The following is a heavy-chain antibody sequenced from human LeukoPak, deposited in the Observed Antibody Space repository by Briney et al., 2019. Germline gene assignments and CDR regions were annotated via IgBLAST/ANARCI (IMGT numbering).Heavy chain of an antibody. V-gene: IGHV3-33*06. D-gene: IGHD4-23*01. J-gene: IGHJ4*02. Sequence: PGGSLRLSCAASGLTFSSYGMHWVRQAPGKGLEWVAVIWYDGNNKYYADSVKGRFTISRDNSKNTLYLQMNSLRAEDTAVYYCAKDDYGGNSGMDYWGQGTLVTVSS. CDR3: AKDDYGGNSGMDY. CDR1: GLTFSSYG. CDR2: IWYDGNNK.